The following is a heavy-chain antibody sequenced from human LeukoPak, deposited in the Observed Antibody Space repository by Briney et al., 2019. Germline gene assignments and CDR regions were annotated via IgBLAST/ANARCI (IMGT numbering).Heavy chain of an antibody. J-gene: IGHJ6*03. CDR2: ISYDGTNK. CDR1: GFTFSSYA. Sequence: GGSLRLSCAASGFTFSSYAMHWVRQAPGKGLEGVAVISYDGTNKYYADSVKGRFTISRDNSKNTLYLQINSLRAEDTAVYYCARAKADYYDSSMYYMDVWGKGTTVTISS. D-gene: IGHD3-22*01. V-gene: IGHV3-30*04. CDR3: ARAKADYYDSSMYYMDV.